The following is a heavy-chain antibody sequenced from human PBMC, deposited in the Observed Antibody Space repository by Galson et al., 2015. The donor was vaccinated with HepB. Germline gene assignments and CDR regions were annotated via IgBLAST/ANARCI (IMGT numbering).Heavy chain of an antibody. CDR2: INAGNGNT. V-gene: IGHV1-3*01. Sequence: SVKVSCKASGYTFTSYAMHWVRQAPGQRLEWMGWINAGNGNTKYSQKFQGRVTITRDTSASTAYMELSSLRSEDTAVYYCARQRADIVVVPARYYYYGMDAWGQGTTVTVSS. J-gene: IGHJ6*02. CDR3: ARQRADIVVVPARYYYYGMDA. D-gene: IGHD2-2*01. CDR1: GYTFTSYA.